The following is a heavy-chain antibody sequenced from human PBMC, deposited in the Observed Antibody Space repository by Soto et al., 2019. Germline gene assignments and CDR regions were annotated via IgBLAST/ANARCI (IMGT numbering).Heavy chain of an antibody. J-gene: IGHJ5*02. CDR1: GFTFSDYY. CDR2: ISSSGSTI. CDR3: ARDLGQVAGTGINWFDP. Sequence: GSLRLSCAASGFTFSDYYMSWIRRAPGKGLEWVSYISSSGSTIYYADSVKGRFTISRDNAKNSLYLQMNSLRAEDTAVYYCARDLGQVAGTGINWFDPWGQGTLVTVSS. V-gene: IGHV3-11*01. D-gene: IGHD2-15*01.